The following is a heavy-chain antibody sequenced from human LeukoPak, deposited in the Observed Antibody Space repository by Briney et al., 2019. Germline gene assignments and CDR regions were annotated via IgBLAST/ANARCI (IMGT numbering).Heavy chain of an antibody. D-gene: IGHD2-2*01. CDR1: GGSISSYY. CDR3: ARDTIVVVPAAMVHAFDI. V-gene: IGHV4-59*08. CDR2: IYYSGST. J-gene: IGHJ3*02. Sequence: SETLSLTCTVSGGSISSYYWSWIRQPPGKGLEWIGYIYYSGSTNYNPSLKSRVTISVDTSKNQFSLKLSSVTAADTAVYYCARDTIVVVPAAMVHAFDIWGQGTMVTVSS.